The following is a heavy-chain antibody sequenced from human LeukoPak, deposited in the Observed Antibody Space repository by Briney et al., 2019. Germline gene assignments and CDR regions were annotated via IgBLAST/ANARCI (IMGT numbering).Heavy chain of an antibody. Sequence: GASLKISCKGSGYSFTSYWIGWVRPMPGKGLEWMGIIYPGDSDTRYSPSFQGQVTISADKSISTAYLQRSSLKASDTAMYYCARRADSSGYYSNNPLYYFDYWGQGTLVTVSS. J-gene: IGHJ4*02. CDR3: ARRADSSGYYSNNPLYYFDY. D-gene: IGHD3-22*01. CDR2: IYPGDSDT. CDR1: GYSFTSYW. V-gene: IGHV5-51*01.